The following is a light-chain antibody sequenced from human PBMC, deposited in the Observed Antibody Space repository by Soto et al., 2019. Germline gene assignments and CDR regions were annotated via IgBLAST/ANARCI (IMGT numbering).Light chain of an antibody. CDR2: AAS. V-gene: IGKV1-39*01. CDR3: QKYNSAPWT. CDR1: QSIRSY. J-gene: IGKJ5*01. Sequence: DIQVAQTPSSVSACVGDKVTVTARASQSIRSYFNWYQQKPGKAPKLLIYAASSLQTGVSSRFSGSGSGTDFTLTISHLQPEDVATYYCQKYNSAPWTFAQGTRLEIK.